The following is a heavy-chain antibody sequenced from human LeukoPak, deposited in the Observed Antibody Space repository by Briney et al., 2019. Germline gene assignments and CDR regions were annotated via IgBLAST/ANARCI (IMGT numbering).Heavy chain of an antibody. Sequence: GESLKISCKGSGYSFTSYWIGWVRQMPGKGLEWMGIIYPGDSDTRYSPSFQGQVTISADKSISTAYLQWSSLKASDTAMYYCARQGKGAYSSGWVDAFDIWAKGQWSPSLQ. D-gene: IGHD6-19*01. V-gene: IGHV5-51*01. J-gene: IGHJ3*02. CDR3: ARQGKGAYSSGWVDAFDI. CDR1: GYSFTSYW. CDR2: IYPGDSDT.